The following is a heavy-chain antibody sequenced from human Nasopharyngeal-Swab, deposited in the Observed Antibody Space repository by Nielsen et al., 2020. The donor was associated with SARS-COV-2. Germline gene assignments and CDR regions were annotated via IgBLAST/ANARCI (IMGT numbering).Heavy chain of an antibody. CDR3: ARERGEGYSYGYGY. V-gene: IGHV1-69*05. Sequence: SVKVSCKASGGTFSSYAISWVRQAPGQGLEWMGGIIPIFGTANYAQKFQGRVTMTTDTSTSTAYMELRSLRSDDTAVYYCARERGEGYSYGYGYWGQGTLVTVSS. J-gene: IGHJ4*02. D-gene: IGHD5-18*01. CDR2: IIPIFGTA. CDR1: GGTFSSYA.